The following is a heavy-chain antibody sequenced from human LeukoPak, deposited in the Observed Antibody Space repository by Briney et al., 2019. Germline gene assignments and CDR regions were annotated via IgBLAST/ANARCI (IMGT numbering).Heavy chain of an antibody. CDR2: TYYTGST. CDR3: AREWSVAGTGYYFDY. Sequence: PSETLSLTCTVSGGSVSNGSYYWRWIRQPPGKGLEWIGYTYYTGSTNCNPSLKSRVTISVDTSKNQFSLKLSSVTAADTAVYYCAREWSVAGTGYYFDYWGQGTLVTVSS. D-gene: IGHD6-19*01. CDR1: GGSVSNGSYY. J-gene: IGHJ4*02. V-gene: IGHV4-61*01.